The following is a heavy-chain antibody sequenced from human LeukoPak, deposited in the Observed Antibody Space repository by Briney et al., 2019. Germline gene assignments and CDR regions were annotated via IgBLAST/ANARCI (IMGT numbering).Heavy chain of an antibody. CDR1: GYSISSGYY. Sequence: SETLSLTCSVFGYSISSGYYWGWIRQPPGKGLEWIGSIYYSGSTYYNPSLKSRVTISVDTSKNQFSLKLSSVTAADTAVYYCARPAITMIGWFDPWGQGTLVTVS. CDR2: IYYSGST. V-gene: IGHV4-38-2*01. CDR3: ARPAITMIGWFDP. J-gene: IGHJ5*02. D-gene: IGHD3-22*01.